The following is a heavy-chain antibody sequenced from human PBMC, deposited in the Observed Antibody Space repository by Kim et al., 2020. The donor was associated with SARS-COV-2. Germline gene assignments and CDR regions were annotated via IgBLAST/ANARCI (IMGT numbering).Heavy chain of an antibody. D-gene: IGHD6-19*01. CDR3: ARHTPRLSHIDY. J-gene: IGHJ4*02. Sequence: YTPSLTSRVTISVDTSKNQFSLKLSSVTAADTAVYYCARHTPRLSHIDYWGQGTLVTVSS. V-gene: IGHV4-39*01.